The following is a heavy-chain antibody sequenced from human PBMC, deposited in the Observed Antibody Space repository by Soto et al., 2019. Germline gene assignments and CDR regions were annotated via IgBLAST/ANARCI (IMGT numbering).Heavy chain of an antibody. J-gene: IGHJ5*02. CDR3: AKTPRGGNWFDP. CDR1: GFTFSSYA. CDR2: ISGSGGST. D-gene: IGHD3-16*01. Sequence: PGGSLSLSCASSGFTFSSYARSWVRQAPGKGLEWVSAISGSGGSTYYADSVKGRFTISRDNSKNTLYLQMNSLRAEDTAAYYCAKTPRGGNWFDPWGQGTLVTVSS. V-gene: IGHV3-23*01.